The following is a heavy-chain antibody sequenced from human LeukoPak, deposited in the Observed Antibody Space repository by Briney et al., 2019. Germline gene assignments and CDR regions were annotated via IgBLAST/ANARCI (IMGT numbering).Heavy chain of an antibody. D-gene: IGHD5-18*01. J-gene: IGHJ4*02. CDR1: GGSISSNY. CDR2: IYYSGST. Sequence: SETLSLICTVSGGSISSNYWSWIRQSPGRGLELIGYIYYSGSTNYNPSLKSRVTISVDTSKNQFSLKLSSVTPADTAVYYCARGYSYGQISDYWGQGTLVTVSS. V-gene: IGHV4-59*01. CDR3: ARGYSYGQISDY.